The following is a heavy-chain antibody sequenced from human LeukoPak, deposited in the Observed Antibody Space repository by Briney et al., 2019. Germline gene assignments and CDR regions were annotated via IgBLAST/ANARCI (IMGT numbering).Heavy chain of an antibody. J-gene: IGHJ4*02. D-gene: IGHD3-22*01. V-gene: IGHV3-20*04. Sequence: GGSLRLSCAASGFTVSSNYMSWVRQAPGKGLEWVSGINWKGGSTGYADSVKGRFTISRDDAKNSLYLQMNSLRAEDTAVYYCARGTHYYDISGYDYWGQGTLVIVSS. CDR1: GFTVSSNY. CDR2: INWKGGST. CDR3: ARGTHYYDISGYDY.